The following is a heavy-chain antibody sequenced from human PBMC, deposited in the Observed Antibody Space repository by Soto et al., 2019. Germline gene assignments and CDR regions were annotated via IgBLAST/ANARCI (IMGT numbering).Heavy chain of an antibody. CDR1: GFTFSSYA. Sequence: GGSLRLSCAASGFTFSSYAMHWVRQAPGKGLEWVAVISYDGSNKYYADSVKGRFTISRDNSKNTLYLQMNSLRAEDTAVYYCARDPTYSSHVNWGQGTLVTVSS. D-gene: IGHD6-19*01. V-gene: IGHV3-30-3*01. CDR2: ISYDGSNK. CDR3: ARDPTYSSHVN. J-gene: IGHJ4*02.